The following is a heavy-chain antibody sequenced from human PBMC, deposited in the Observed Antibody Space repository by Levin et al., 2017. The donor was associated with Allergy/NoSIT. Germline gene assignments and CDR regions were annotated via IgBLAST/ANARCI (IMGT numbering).Heavy chain of an antibody. CDR1: GFTFSTYA. D-gene: IGHD2-2*01. V-gene: IGHV3-23*01. CDR2: ISGSGGST. Sequence: GESLKISCVASGFTFSTYAMSWVRQAPGKGLEWVSAISGSGGSTYYADSVKGRFTISRDNSKNTLYLQMNSLRAEDTAVYYCAKGRDCSSTSCYGALGYWGQGTLVTVSS. CDR3: AKGRDCSSTSCYGALGY. J-gene: IGHJ4*02.